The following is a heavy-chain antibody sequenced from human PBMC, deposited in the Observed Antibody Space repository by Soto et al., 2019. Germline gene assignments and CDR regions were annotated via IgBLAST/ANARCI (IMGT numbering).Heavy chain of an antibody. J-gene: IGHJ5*02. CDR3: ARESPPPSASYSSGWRRRLNWFDP. CDR1: GGSFRNYY. V-gene: IGHV4-34*01. CDR2: GNHSGEA. Sequence: PSETLSLTCGVYGGSFRNYYWVWVRQPPGKGLEWIGEGNHSGEATYNPSLQSRITISLDTSNSQFSLKLTSVTAADTAVYYCARESPPPSASYSSGWRRRLNWFDPWGQGTLVTVSS. D-gene: IGHD6-19*01.